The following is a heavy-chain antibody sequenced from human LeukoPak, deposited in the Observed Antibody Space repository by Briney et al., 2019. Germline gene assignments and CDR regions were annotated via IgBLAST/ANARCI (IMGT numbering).Heavy chain of an antibody. V-gene: IGHV1-69*04. CDR2: IIPILGIA. J-gene: IGHJ4*02. Sequence: GASVKVSCKASGGTFSSYTISWVRQAPGRGLEWMGRIIPILGIANYAQKFQGRVTITADKSTSTAYMELSSLRSEDTAVYYCARDFEYSSSSLDYWGQGTLVTVSS. CDR3: ARDFEYSSSSLDY. D-gene: IGHD6-6*01. CDR1: GGTFSSYT.